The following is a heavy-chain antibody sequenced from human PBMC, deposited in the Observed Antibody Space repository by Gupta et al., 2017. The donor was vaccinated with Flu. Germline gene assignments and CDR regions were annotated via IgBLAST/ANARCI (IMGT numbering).Heavy chain of an antibody. Sequence: QVQLQESGPGLVRPSQTLSLTCSVSGVSMSSGSYFWAWIRQPAGKGLEWIGRIYLSGDTNLNPSLKSRATLSIDTSKNEFSLKLRSVSAADTAVYFCVREDTMTFFFDNWGHRALVTVSS. V-gene: IGHV4-61*02. CDR2: IYLSGDT. D-gene: IGHD5-24*01. CDR1: GVSMSSGSYF. CDR3: VREDTMTFFFDN. J-gene: IGHJ4*01.